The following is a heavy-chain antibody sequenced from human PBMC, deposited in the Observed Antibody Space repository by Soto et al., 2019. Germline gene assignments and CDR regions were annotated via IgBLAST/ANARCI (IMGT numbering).Heavy chain of an antibody. CDR3: AGRVSGTSPFDC. CDR1: GFTFTNYG. Sequence: EVQLLESGGDLVQSGGSLRLSCAASGFTFTNYGMHWVRRAPGKGLEYVSAITRGGDTSYYADSVKGRFTISRDNSKNTLYLQMNSLRVEDTAMYYCAGRVSGTSPFDCWGQGTLVTVSS. D-gene: IGHD3-9*01. V-gene: IGHV3-23*01. CDR2: ITRGGDTS. J-gene: IGHJ4*02.